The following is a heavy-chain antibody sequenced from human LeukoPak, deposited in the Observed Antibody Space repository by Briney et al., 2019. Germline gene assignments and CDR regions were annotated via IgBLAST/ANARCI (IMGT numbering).Heavy chain of an antibody. CDR3: AKEGNGAGACN. Sequence: GGSLRLSCAASGFTFSSYAMSWVRQAPGKGLEWVSAISGSGGSTYFADSVKGRFTISRDDSKKTVYLQMNSLKTEDTAVYFCAKEGNGAGACNWGQGTLVTVSS. CDR2: ISGSGGST. V-gene: IGHV3-23*01. D-gene: IGHD2-8*01. CDR1: GFTFSSYA. J-gene: IGHJ4*02.